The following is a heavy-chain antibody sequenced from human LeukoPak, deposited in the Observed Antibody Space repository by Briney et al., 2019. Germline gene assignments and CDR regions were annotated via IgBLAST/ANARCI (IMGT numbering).Heavy chain of an antibody. V-gene: IGHV1-2*02. Sequence: ASVKVSCKASGYTFTGYYMHWVRQAPGQGLECMGWINPNSGGTNYAQKFQGRVTMTRDTSISTAYMELSRLRSDDTAVYYCARDRVLRYFDWLPHDAFDIWGQGTMVTVSS. D-gene: IGHD3-9*01. CDR1: GYTFTGYY. J-gene: IGHJ3*02. CDR2: INPNSGGT. CDR3: ARDRVLRYFDWLPHDAFDI.